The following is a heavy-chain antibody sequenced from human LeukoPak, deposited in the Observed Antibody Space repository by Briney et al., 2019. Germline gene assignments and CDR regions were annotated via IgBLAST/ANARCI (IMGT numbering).Heavy chain of an antibody. CDR1: GFTFSGYD. CDR3: TRDYYDSSGYYHLGFDY. V-gene: IGHV3-49*04. CDR2: IRSKAYGGTT. J-gene: IGHJ4*02. Sequence: GGSLRLSCAASGFTFSGYDMSWVRQAPGKGLEWVGFIRSKAYGGTTEYAASVKGRFTISRDDSKSIAYLQMNSLKTEDTAVYYCTRDYYDSSGYYHLGFDYWGQGTLVTVSS. D-gene: IGHD3-22*01.